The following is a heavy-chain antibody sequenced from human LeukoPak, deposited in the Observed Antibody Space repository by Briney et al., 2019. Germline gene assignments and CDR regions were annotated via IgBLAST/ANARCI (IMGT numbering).Heavy chain of an antibody. D-gene: IGHD3-10*01. Sequence: SETLSLTCTVSGGSISSGSYYWSWIRQPAGKGLEWIGRIYTSGSTNYNPSLKSRVTISVDTSKNQFSLKLSSVTAADTAVYYCARGRKSLVRGVISSYYYYYMDVWGKGTTVTVSS. CDR2: IYTSGST. CDR3: ARGRKSLVRGVISSYYYYYMDV. V-gene: IGHV4-61*02. CDR1: GGSISSGSYY. J-gene: IGHJ6*03.